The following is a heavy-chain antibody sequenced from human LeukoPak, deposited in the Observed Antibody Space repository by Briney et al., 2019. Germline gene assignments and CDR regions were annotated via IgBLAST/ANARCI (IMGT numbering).Heavy chain of an antibody. D-gene: IGHD2-15*01. CDR1: GGSFSGYY. CDR3: ARAWYY. J-gene: IGHJ4*02. Sequence: PSETLSLTCAVYGGSFSGYYWSWIRQPPGKGLEWIGEINHSGSTNYNPSLKSRVTISVDTSKNQFSLKLGSVTAADTAVYYCARAWYYWGQGTLVTVSS. CDR2: INHSGST. V-gene: IGHV4-34*01.